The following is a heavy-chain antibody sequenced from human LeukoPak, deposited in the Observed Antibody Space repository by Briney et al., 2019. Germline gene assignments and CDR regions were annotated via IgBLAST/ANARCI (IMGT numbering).Heavy chain of an antibody. Sequence: PSETLSLTCTVSGGSISSGGYYWSWIRQHPGKGLEWIGYIYYSGSTYYNPSLKSRVTISVDTSKNQFSLKLSSVTAADTAVYYCARGQYCSSTSCYSHFDYWGQGTLVTVSS. CDR1: GGSISSGGYY. CDR3: ARGQYCSSTSCYSHFDY. D-gene: IGHD2-2*01. V-gene: IGHV4-31*03. J-gene: IGHJ4*02. CDR2: IYYSGST.